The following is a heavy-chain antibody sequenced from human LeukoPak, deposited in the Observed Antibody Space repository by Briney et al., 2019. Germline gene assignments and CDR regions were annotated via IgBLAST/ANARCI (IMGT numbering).Heavy chain of an antibody. Sequence: SETLSLTCIVSGGSISSSSYYWGWIRQPPGKGLEWIGTIHYSGSTYYNPPLKSRVTISVDTSKNQFSLKLNSVTAADTAVYYCARLGAGYCSGGSCYSAEYFQHWGQGTLVTVSS. CDR1: GGSISSSSYY. CDR2: IHYSGST. J-gene: IGHJ1*01. CDR3: ARLGAGYCSGGSCYSAEYFQH. D-gene: IGHD2-15*01. V-gene: IGHV4-39*01.